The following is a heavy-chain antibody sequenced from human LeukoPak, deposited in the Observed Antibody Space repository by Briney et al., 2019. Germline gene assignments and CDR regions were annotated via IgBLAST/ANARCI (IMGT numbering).Heavy chain of an antibody. V-gene: IGHV4-39*01. CDR1: GGSISSSSYY. Sequence: TTSETLSLTCTVSGGSISSSSYYWGWIRQPPGRGLEWIGSIYYSGSTYYNPSLKSRVTISVDTSKNQFSLKLSSVTAADTAVDYCARGAAVADHFRAYVDYWGQGALVTVSS. CDR3: ARGAAVADHFRAYVDY. D-gene: IGHD6-19*01. CDR2: IYYSGST. J-gene: IGHJ4*02.